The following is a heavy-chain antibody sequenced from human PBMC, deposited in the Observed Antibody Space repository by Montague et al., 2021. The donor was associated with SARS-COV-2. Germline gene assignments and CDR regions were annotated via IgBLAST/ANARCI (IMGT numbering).Heavy chain of an antibody. CDR1: GDSIISNNW. Sequence: SETLSLTCAVSGDSIISNNWWSWVRQTPHKGLEWIGEIYHLGGTNYNPSLESRITMSIDKSNNQFSLTLTSVTAADTAVYHCARLISMSRGPIRHYMWFDPGGQGTLVTVSS. D-gene: IGHD3-10*01. V-gene: IGHV4-4*02. CDR2: IYHLGGT. J-gene: IGHJ5*02. CDR3: ARLISMSRGPIRHYMWFDP.